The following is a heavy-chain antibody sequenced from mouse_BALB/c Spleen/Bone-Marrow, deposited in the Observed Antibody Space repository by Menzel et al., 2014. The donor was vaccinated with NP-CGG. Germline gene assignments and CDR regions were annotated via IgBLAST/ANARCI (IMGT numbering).Heavy chain of an antibody. CDR2: ISSGGSNT. CDR3: ARHQRYYAMDY. V-gene: IGHV5-6*01. Sequence: EVKLMESGGDLVKPGGSLKLSCAASGFAFSSYGMSWGRQTPDKRLEWVATISSGGSNTYYPDSVKGRFTISRDNAKNTLYLQMSSPKSEDTAMYYCARHQRYYAMDYWGQGTSVTVSS. CDR1: GFAFSSYG. J-gene: IGHJ4*01.